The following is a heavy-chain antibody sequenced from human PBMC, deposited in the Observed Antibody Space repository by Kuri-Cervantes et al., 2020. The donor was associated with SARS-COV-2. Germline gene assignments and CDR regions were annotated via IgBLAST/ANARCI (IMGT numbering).Heavy chain of an antibody. CDR2: ISAYNGNT. CDR1: GYTFTSYG. J-gene: IGHJ6*02. Sequence: ASVKVSCKASGYTFTSYGISWVRQAPGQGLEWMGWISAYNGNTNYAQKLQGRVTMTTDTSTSTAYMELSSLRSEDTAVDYCARDRYSGSYKNPLMDVWGQGTTVTVSS. CDR3: ARDRYSGSYKNPLMDV. V-gene: IGHV1-18*01. D-gene: IGHD1-26*01.